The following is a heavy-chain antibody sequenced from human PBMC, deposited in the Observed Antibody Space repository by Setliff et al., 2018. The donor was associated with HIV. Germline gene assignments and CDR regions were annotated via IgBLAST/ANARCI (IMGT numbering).Heavy chain of an antibody. CDR2: IVVGSGNI. CDR1: GFTFTTSA. Sequence: VKVSCKASGFTFTTSAMQWVRQARGQRLEWIGWIVVGSGNINYAQNFQERVTITRDKSTITAYMELSSLRSEDTAVYYCAREPDYGIRDAFDIWGQGTMVTVSS. V-gene: IGHV1-58*02. CDR3: AREPDYGIRDAFDI. D-gene: IGHD4-17*01. J-gene: IGHJ3*02.